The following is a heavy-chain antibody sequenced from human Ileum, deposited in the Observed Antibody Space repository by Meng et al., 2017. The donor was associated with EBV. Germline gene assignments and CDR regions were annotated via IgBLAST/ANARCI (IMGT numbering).Heavy chain of an antibody. D-gene: IGHD6-13*01. CDR1: GFSFSNSW. CDR3: ARRDGSSWYYFDY. Sequence: EVQLVESGGGLVQRGGSLRLSCAVSGFSFSNSWMHWVRQAPGKGLVWVSRINSDGSSISYADSVKGRFTISRDNAKNTLYLQMNSLRAEDTAVYYCARRDGSSWYYFDYWGQGTLVTVSS. CDR2: INSDGSSI. J-gene: IGHJ4*02. V-gene: IGHV3-74*01.